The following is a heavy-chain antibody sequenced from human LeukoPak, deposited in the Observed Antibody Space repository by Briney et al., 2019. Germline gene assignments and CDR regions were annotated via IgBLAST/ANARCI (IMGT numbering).Heavy chain of an antibody. CDR1: GGSISSSSYY. V-gene: IGHV4-39*01. J-gene: IGHJ4*02. Sequence: SETLSLTCTVSGGSISSSSYYWGWIRQPPGKGLEWIGSIYYSGSTYYNPSLKSRVTISVDTSKNQFSLKLSSVTAADTAVYYCARHLRLRRIYWGQGTLVTVPS. D-gene: IGHD5/OR15-5a*01. CDR2: IYYSGST. CDR3: ARHLRLRRIY.